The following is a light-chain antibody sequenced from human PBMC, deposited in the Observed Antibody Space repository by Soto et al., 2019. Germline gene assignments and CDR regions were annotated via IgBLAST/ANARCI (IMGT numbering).Light chain of an antibody. Sequence: DIVMTQTQFALSVTPGQPASISCKSSQSLLHGDGKTYLYWYLQKAGQSPQLLIHEVSNRFSGVPDRFSGSGSGTDFTLNISRVEAEDVGVYYCMQSLQLPLTFGAGTKVEIK. J-gene: IGKJ4*01. CDR3: MQSLQLPLT. CDR2: EVS. CDR1: QSLLHGDGKTY. V-gene: IGKV2D-29*02.